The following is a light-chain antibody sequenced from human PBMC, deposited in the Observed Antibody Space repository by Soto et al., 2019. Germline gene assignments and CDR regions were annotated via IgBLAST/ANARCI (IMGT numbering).Light chain of an antibody. J-gene: IGKJ4*01. Sequence: EIVLTQSPGTLSLSPGERATLSCRASQSVSSSYLAWYQQKPGQAPRLLIYGASSRATGIPDRFSGRGSGTDCTLTVSGLEPEEFAVYCCQQYGSSPLTFGGGTRGEI. V-gene: IGKV3-20*01. CDR1: QSVSSSY. CDR3: QQYGSSPLT. CDR2: GAS.